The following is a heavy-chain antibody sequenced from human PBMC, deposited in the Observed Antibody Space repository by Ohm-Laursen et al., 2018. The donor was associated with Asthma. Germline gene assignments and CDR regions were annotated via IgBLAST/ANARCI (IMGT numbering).Heavy chain of an antibody. CDR3: ARERNRYNWNYADY. V-gene: IGHV1-69*01. D-gene: IGHD1-7*01. CDR1: GGTFSSYA. CDR2: IIPIFGTA. J-gene: IGHJ4*02. Sequence: SSVKVSCKASGGTFSSYAISWVRQAPGQGLEWMGGIIPIFGTANYAQKSQGRVTITADESTSTAYMELSSLRSEDTAVYYCARERNRYNWNYADYWGQGTLVTVSS.